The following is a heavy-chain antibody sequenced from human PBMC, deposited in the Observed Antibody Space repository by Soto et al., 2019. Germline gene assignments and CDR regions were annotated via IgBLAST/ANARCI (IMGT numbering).Heavy chain of an antibody. D-gene: IGHD2-2*01. CDR1: GFSLSADGVG. CDR2: IYWDDDT. Sequence: QITLKESGPTLVKPTQTLTLTCTFSGFSLSADGVGVGWIRQPPGKALEWLALIYWDDDTRYRPSLKSRLTITQDTSKNQVVLTMTNMDPVDTATYYCAHAYGGTSWPNDAFDVWGQGTVVTVSS. J-gene: IGHJ3*01. CDR3: AHAYGGTSWPNDAFDV. V-gene: IGHV2-5*02.